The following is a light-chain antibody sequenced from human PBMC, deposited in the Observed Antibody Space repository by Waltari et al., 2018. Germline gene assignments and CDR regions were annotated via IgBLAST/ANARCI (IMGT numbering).Light chain of an antibody. CDR3: QSCVRLPAT. CDR2: DAS. Sequence: EIVLTQSPGTLSLSPGERATLSCRASQSVSKYIAWYQQKPGQAPRLLIYDASIRVTGVPDRFSGSGSGTDFSLTISRLEPEDFAVYYCQSCVRLPATFGQGTKVEIK. V-gene: IGKV3D-20*02. J-gene: IGKJ1*01. CDR1: QSVSKY.